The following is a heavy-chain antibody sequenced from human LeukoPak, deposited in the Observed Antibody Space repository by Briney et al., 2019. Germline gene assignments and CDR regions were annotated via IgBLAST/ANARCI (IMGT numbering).Heavy chain of an antibody. CDR1: GFPFSFFE. CDR2: IASSGRTR. J-gene: IGHJ4*02. V-gene: IGHV3-48*03. CDR3: ALLAVASDFDY. D-gene: IGHD6-19*01. Sequence: SGGSLSLSCAVSGFPFSFFEINWVRQAQGQGLEWVSNIASSGRTRYYADSVKGRFSISRDNDKKSLYLQMNTLRVEDTGVYYCALLAVASDFDYWGQGALVTVSS.